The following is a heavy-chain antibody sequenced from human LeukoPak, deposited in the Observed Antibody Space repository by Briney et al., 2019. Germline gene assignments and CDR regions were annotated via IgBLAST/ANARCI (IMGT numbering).Heavy chain of an antibody. CDR3: AKDVLRSSSDYIDY. CDR2: IRYDANNK. Sequence: GASLRLSCAASGFTFSNYGMHWVRQAPGKGLEWVAFIRYDANNKHYGDSVKGRFTISRDNSKNTLYLQMNSLRAEDTAIYYCAKDVLRSSSDYIDYWGQGTLVTVSS. D-gene: IGHD6-6*01. J-gene: IGHJ4*02. CDR1: GFTFSNYG. V-gene: IGHV3-30*02.